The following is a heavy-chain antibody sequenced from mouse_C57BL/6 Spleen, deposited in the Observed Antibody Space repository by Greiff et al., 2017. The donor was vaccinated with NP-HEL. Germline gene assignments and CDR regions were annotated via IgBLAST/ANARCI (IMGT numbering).Heavy chain of an antibody. CDR2: ISSGSSTI. D-gene: IGHD1-1*01. V-gene: IGHV5-17*01. CDR1: GFTFSDYG. J-gene: IGHJ4*01. Sequence: EVHLVESGGGLVKPGGSLKLSCAASGFTFSDYGMHWVRQAPEKGLEWVAYISSGSSTIYYADTVKGRFTISRDNAKNTLFLQMTSLRSEDTAMYYCARKKTTVVANAMDYWGQGTSVTVSS. CDR3: ARKKTTVVANAMDY.